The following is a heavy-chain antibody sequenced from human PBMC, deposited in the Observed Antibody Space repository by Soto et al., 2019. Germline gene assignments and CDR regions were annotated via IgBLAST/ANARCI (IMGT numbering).Heavy chain of an antibody. V-gene: IGHV4-39*01. D-gene: IGHD3-9*01. Sequence: PSETLSLTCTVSGGSISSGPYSWGWIRQPPGEGLEWIGTFYYSERAHYNPSLESRVTISVDTSKNQFSLKVSSVTVADTAVYYCARAGLLRYFDWPVEYYFDYWGQGTLVTVSS. CDR3: ARAGLLRYFDWPVEYYFDY. CDR1: GGSISSGPYS. J-gene: IGHJ4*02. CDR2: FYYSERA.